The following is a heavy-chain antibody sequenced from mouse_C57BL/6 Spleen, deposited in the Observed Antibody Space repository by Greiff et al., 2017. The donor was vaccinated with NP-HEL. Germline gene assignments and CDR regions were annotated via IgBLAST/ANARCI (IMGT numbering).Heavy chain of an antibody. CDR2: ISYDGSN. CDR1: GYSITSGYY. J-gene: IGHJ2*01. CDR3: ASYSNYEDY. V-gene: IGHV3-6*01. D-gene: IGHD2-5*01. Sequence: EVKLVESGPGLVKPSQSLSLTCSVTGYSITSGYYWNWIRQFPGNKLEWMGYISYDGSNNYNPSLKNRISITRDTSKNQFFLKLNSVTTEDTATYYCASYSNYEDYWGQGTTLTVSS.